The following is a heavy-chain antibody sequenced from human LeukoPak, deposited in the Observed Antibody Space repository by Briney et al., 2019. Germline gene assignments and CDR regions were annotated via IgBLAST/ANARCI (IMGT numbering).Heavy chain of an antibody. CDR3: ARHFEYYDSSGYYTYHDALDI. CDR2: IYPGDSDT. Sequence: GESLKISCKGSGYSFTSYWIGWVRQMPGKGLEWMGIIYPGDSDTRYSPSFQGQVTISADKSISTAYLQWSSLKASDTAMYYCARHFEYYDSSGYYTYHDALDIWGQGTMVTVSS. CDR1: GYSFTSYW. V-gene: IGHV5-51*01. J-gene: IGHJ3*02. D-gene: IGHD3-22*01.